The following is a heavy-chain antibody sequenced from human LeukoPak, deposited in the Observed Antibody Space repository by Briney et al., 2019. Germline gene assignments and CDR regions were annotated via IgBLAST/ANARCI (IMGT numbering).Heavy chain of an antibody. V-gene: IGHV3-30-3*01. CDR3: ARVTEWELPFDY. CDR1: GFTFSSYA. D-gene: IGHD1-26*01. CDR2: ISYDGSNK. J-gene: IGHJ4*02. Sequence: GRSLRLSCAASGFTFSSYAMHWVRQAPGKGLEWVAVISYDGSNKYYADSVKGRFTISRDNSKNTLYLQMNSLRAEDTAVYYCARVTEWELPFDYWGQGTLVTVSS.